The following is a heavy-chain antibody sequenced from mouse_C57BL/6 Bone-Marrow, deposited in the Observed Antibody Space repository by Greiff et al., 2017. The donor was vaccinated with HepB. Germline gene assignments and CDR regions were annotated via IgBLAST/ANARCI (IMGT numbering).Heavy chain of an antibody. V-gene: IGHV1-80*01. Sequence: VQLQQSGAELVKPGASVKISCKASGYAFSSYWMNWVKQRPGKGLEWIGQIYPGDGDTNYNGKFKGKATLTADKSSSTAYMHLSSLTSEDSAVYFCARDDYYGSSYDAMDYWGQGTSVTVSS. CDR1: GYAFSSYW. J-gene: IGHJ4*01. D-gene: IGHD1-1*01. CDR2: IYPGDGDT. CDR3: ARDDYYGSSYDAMDY.